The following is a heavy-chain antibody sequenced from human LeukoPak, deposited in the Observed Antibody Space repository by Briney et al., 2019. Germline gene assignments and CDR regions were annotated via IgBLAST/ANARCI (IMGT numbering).Heavy chain of an antibody. CDR1: GFSFNNYE. D-gene: IGHD6-19*01. CDR2: ISSSGTTI. CDR3: AKGLYSSGWYGAFDF. Sequence: GSLRLSFEASGFSFNNYEMNWVRPAPGKGLGWVSYISSSGTTIYYADSVRCRFTISRDNAKNSLHLQLNSLRAEDTAVYYCAKGLYSSGWYGAFDFWGQGTMVTVSS. J-gene: IGHJ3*01. V-gene: IGHV3-48*03.